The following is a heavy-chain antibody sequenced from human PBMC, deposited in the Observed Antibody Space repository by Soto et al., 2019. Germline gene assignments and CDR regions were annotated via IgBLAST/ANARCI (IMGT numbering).Heavy chain of an antibody. J-gene: IGHJ4*02. D-gene: IGHD3-10*01. CDR1: GFTFSRFE. Sequence: GSLRLSCASSGFTFSRFELHWVRQAPGKGLECISYISSSGSTAYYASSVEGRFTISRDNANNSVYLQMDSLRAEDTALYYCTRAAWFPYLSFYWGQGALVTVSS. CDR3: TRAAWFPYLSFY. CDR2: ISSSGSTA. V-gene: IGHV3-48*03.